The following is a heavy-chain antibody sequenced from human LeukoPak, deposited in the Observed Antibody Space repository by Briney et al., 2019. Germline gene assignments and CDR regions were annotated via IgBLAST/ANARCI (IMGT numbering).Heavy chain of an antibody. D-gene: IGHD2-8*02. J-gene: IGHJ4*02. CDR3: ARDTGGY. CDR1: GYTFTGYY. V-gene: IGHV1-2*02. Sequence: ASVKVSCKASGYTFTGYYIHWVRQAPGQGLEWMGWINSNSGGTNYAQKFQGRVTMTRDTSINTAYVELSRLTSDDTAVYFCARDTGGYWGQGSLVTISS. CDR2: INSNSGGT.